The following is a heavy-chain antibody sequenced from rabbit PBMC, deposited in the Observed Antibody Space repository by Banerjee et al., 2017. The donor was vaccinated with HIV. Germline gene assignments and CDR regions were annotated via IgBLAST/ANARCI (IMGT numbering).Heavy chain of an antibody. Sequence: QEQLEESGGGLVKPEGSLTLTCTASGFSFSNKYVMCWVRQAPGKGLEWITCINTSSVNNVYATCAKGRFASSKTAWTTVTLQMNSLTAADTATDDWARDSAGVICWNFNMCGQATLV. CDR2: INTSSVNN. J-gene: IGHJ4*02. V-gene: IGHV1S45*01. D-gene: IGHD1-1*01. CDR1: GFSFSNKYV. CDR3: ARDSAGVICWNFNM.